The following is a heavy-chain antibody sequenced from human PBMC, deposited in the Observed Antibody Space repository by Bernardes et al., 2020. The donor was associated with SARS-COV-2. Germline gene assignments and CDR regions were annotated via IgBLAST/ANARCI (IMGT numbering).Heavy chain of an antibody. Sequence: VEPLFLSCAASGFSVSDSWMHWVRQAPGPGLVWVSRINEDGRTLNYADSVKGRFTISRDTAKNTLYLQMNTLRVEDTAVYYCVNDFGGPSDYWGQGNLVTVSS. CDR2: INEDGRTL. J-gene: IGHJ4*02. D-gene: IGHD3-16*01. CDR3: VNDFGGPSDY. CDR1: GFSVSDSW. V-gene: IGHV3-74*01.